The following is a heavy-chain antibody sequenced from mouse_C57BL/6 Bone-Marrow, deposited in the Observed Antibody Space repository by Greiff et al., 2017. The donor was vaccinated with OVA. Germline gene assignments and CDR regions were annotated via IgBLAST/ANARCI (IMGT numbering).Heavy chain of an antibody. J-gene: IGHJ2*01. Sequence: EVKLMESGGGLVQPGGSLKLSCAASGFTFSDYYMYWVRQTPEKRLEWVAYISNGGGSTYYPDTVKGRFTISRDNAKNTLYLQMSRLKSEDTAMYYCARHGAYYSNYFDYWGQGTTLTVSS. CDR1: GFTFSDYY. CDR2: ISNGGGST. D-gene: IGHD2-5*01. CDR3: ARHGAYYSNYFDY. V-gene: IGHV5-12*01.